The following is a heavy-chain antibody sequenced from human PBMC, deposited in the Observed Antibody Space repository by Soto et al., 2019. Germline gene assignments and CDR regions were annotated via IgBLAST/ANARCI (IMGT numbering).Heavy chain of an antibody. Sequence: EAQLVESGGGLVQPGGSLRLSCAASGFTFSTNWMHWVRQAPGKGLVWVARIDGDGSRISYADSVKGRFTISRDNAKNTLYLEMHSLRAEATAVYYCVVRDGYDWWGLFDYWGQGLLVTVSS. J-gene: IGHJ4*02. V-gene: IGHV3-74*01. CDR1: GFTFSTNW. CDR2: IDGDGSRI. CDR3: VVRDGYDWWGLFDY. D-gene: IGHD5-12*01.